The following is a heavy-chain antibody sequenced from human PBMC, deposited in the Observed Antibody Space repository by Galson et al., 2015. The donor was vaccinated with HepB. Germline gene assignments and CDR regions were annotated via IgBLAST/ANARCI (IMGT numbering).Heavy chain of an antibody. J-gene: IGHJ6*02. V-gene: IGHV3-30-3*01. CDR2: ISYDGSNK. CDR1: GFTFSSYA. CDR3: ARESGQLASGYYGMDV. D-gene: IGHD6-6*01. Sequence: SLRLSCAASGFTFSSYAMHWVRQAPGKGLEWVAVISYDGSNKYYADSVKGRFTISRDNSKNTLYLQMNSLRAEDTAVYYCARESGQLASGYYGMDVWGQGTTVTVSS.